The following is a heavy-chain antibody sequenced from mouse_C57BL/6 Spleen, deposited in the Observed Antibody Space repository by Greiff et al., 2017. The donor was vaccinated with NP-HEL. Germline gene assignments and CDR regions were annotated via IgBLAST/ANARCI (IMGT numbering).Heavy chain of an antibody. CDR2: IYPGDGDT. J-gene: IGHJ4*01. CDR3: ARGLRLHYAMDY. D-gene: IGHD3-2*02. V-gene: IGHV1-82*01. CDR1: GYAFSSSW. Sequence: QVQLQQSGPELVKPGASVKISCKASGYAFSSSWMNWVKQRPGKGLEWIGRIYPGDGDTNYNGKFKGKATLTADKSSSTAYMQLSSLTSEDSAVYFCARGLRLHYAMDYWGQGTSVTVSS.